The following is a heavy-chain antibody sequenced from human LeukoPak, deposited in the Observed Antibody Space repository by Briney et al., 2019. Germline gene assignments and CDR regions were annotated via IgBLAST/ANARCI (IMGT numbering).Heavy chain of an antibody. D-gene: IGHD2-15*01. J-gene: IGHJ6*04. V-gene: IGHV3-48*03. CDR2: ISSTGSTV. Sequence: PGGSLRLSCAASGFTFSSYEMNWVRQAPGQGLEWVAYISSTGSTVHYAGSVKGRFTISRDNAKNSLYLQMNRLRAEDTAVYYCTKETPQMDVWGKGTTVIVSS. CDR3: TKETPQMDV. CDR1: GFTFSSYE.